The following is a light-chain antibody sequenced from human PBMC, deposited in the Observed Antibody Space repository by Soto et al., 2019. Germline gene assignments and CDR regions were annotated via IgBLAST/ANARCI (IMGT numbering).Light chain of an antibody. CDR1: QSVSSNY. V-gene: IGKV3-20*01. CDR3: HQYGYSSWT. Sequence: EIVLTHSPGTLSLSPGERATLSCRASQSVSSNYLAWYQQKPGQAPRLLIYATSSRATGIPDRFSGSGSGTDFTLAISRLEPEDFAVYYCHQYGYSSWTFGQGTKVDIK. CDR2: ATS. J-gene: IGKJ1*01.